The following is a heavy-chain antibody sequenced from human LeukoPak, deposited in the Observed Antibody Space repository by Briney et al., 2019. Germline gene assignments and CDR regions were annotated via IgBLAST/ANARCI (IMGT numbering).Heavy chain of an antibody. CDR3: ARDGIYYGDYRYDAFDI. CDR1: GFTFSSYS. J-gene: IGHJ3*02. Sequence: GGSLRLSCAASGFTFSSYSMNWVRQAPGKGLEWVSSISSSSSYIYYADSVKGRFTISRDNAKNSLYLQMNSLRAEDMAVHYCARDGIYYGDYRYDAFDIWGQGTMVTVSS. CDR2: ISSSSSYI. D-gene: IGHD4-17*01. V-gene: IGHV3-21*01.